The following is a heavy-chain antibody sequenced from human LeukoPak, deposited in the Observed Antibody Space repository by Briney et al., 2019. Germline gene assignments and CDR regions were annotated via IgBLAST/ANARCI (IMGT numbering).Heavy chain of an antibody. D-gene: IGHD5-12*01. CDR3: AIEEMATPPHY. V-gene: IGHV3-21*01. J-gene: IGHJ4*02. CDR1: GFTFSSYS. Sequence: GGSLRLSCAASGFTFSSYSMNWVRQAPGKGLEWVSSISSSSYIYYADSVKGRFTISRDNAKNSLYLQMNSLRAEDTAVYYCAIEEMATPPHYWGQGTLVTVSS. CDR2: ISSSSYI.